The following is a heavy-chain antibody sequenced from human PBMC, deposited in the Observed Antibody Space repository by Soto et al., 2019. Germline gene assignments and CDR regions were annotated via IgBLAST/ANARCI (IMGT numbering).Heavy chain of an antibody. J-gene: IGHJ6*02. CDR1: GFTFSSYA. CDR2: ISYDGSNK. Sequence: GGSLRLSCAASGFTFSSYAMHWVRQAPGKGLEWVAVISYDGSNKYYADSVKGRFTISRDNSKNTLYLQMNSLRAEDXXXXYCARXLXAYSGYALPYYYYGMDVWGQGTTVTVSS. CDR3: ARXLXAYSGYALPYYYYGMDV. D-gene: IGHD5-12*01. V-gene: IGHV3-30-3*01.